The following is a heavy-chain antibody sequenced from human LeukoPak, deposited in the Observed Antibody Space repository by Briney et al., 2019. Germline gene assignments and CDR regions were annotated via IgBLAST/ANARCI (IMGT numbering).Heavy chain of an antibody. Sequence: GGSLRLSCAATGLTVSSNFMSWVRQAPRKGLEWVAKIKPDGSEKDHVDSVKGRFTISRDNAKNSLYLQLNSLRAEDTAVYYCARSRFYFDYWGQGTLVTVSS. V-gene: IGHV3-7*01. CDR2: IKPDGSEK. J-gene: IGHJ4*02. CDR1: GLTVSSNF. CDR3: ARSRFYFDY.